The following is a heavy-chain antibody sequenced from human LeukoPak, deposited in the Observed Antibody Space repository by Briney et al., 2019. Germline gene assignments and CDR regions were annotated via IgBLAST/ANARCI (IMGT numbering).Heavy chain of an antibody. D-gene: IGHD2-8*01. CDR2: IYPDDSDT. CDR1: GYTFSSYW. V-gene: IGHV5-51*01. Sequence: GESLKISCKGSGYTFSSYWIGWVRQMPGKGLEWMGIIYPDDSDTRYSPSFQGQVTISADKSISTAYLQWSSLKASDTAMYYCARLAYCSNDVCYSNYYYYYMDVWGKGTTVTVSS. CDR3: ARLAYCSNDVCYSNYYYYYMDV. J-gene: IGHJ6*03.